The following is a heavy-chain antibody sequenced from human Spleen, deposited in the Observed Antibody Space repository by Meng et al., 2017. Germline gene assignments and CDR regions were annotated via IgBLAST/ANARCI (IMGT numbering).Heavy chain of an antibody. J-gene: IGHJ3*02. D-gene: IGHD1-26*01. V-gene: IGHV3-9*03. Sequence: SLKISCAASGFTFDDYAMHWVRQAPGKGLEWVSGISWNSGSIGYADSVKGRFTISRDNAKNSLYLQMNSLRAEDMALYYCAKDKGYSGSSDAFDIWGQGTMVTVSS. CDR3: AKDKGYSGSSDAFDI. CDR2: ISWNSGSI. CDR1: GFTFDDYA.